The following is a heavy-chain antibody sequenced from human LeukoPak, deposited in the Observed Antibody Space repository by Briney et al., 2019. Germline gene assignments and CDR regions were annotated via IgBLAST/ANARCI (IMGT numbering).Heavy chain of an antibody. CDR3: ARAGRYYYDSSGYYYGYYFDY. Sequence: SETLSLTCTVSGGSISSSSYYWGWIRQPPGKGLEWIGSIYYSGSTYYNPSLKSRVTIPVDTSKNQFSLKLSSVTAADTAVYYCARAGRYYYDSSGYYYGYYFDYWGQGTLVTVSS. V-gene: IGHV4-39*07. CDR1: GGSISSSSYY. D-gene: IGHD3-22*01. CDR2: IYYSGST. J-gene: IGHJ4*02.